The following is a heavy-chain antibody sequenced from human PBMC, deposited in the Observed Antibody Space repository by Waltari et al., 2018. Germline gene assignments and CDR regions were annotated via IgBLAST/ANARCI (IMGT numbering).Heavy chain of an antibody. CDR1: GFTVSSNH. J-gene: IGHJ4*02. D-gene: IGHD2-2*01. V-gene: IGHV3-53*01. CDR2: LYSGGST. Sequence: EVQLVESGGGLIQPGGSLRLSCAASGFTVSSNHMSWVRQAPGKGREWVSFLYSGGSTYYPDSVKGRFTISRDNSENTLYLQMNSLRAEDTAVYYCARVTSFYVGYWGQGTLVTVSS. CDR3: ARVTSFYVGY.